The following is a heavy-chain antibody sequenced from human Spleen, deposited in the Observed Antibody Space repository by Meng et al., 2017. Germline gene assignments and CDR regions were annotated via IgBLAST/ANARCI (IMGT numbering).Heavy chain of an antibody. J-gene: IGHJ3*01. CDR1: GFNFNTFG. CDR3: AKHGWIAWRAFDL. D-gene: IGHD5-12*01. CDR2: ISGGDGRI. Sequence: GGSLRLSCAASGFNFNTFGMAWVRQAPGKGLQWVSSISGGDGRIHYVDSVKGRFTISKDNSENTLYLQMNSLTADDTAIYHCAKHGWIAWRAFDLWGQGTEVTVSS. V-gene: IGHV3-23*01.